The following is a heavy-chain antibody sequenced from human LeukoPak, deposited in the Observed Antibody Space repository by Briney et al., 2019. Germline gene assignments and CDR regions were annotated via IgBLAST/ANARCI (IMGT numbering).Heavy chain of an antibody. J-gene: IGHJ4*02. D-gene: IGHD5-12*01. V-gene: IGHV3-15*01. CDR3: TTEGEMVATYSDY. CDR1: GFTFSNAW. CDR2: IKSKTDGGTT. Sequence: GGSLRLSCAASGFTFSNAWMSWVRQAPGKGLEWVGRIKSKTDGGTTDYAAPVKGRFTISRDDSKNTLYLQMNSLKTEDTAVYYCTTEGEMVATYSDYWGQGTLVTVSS.